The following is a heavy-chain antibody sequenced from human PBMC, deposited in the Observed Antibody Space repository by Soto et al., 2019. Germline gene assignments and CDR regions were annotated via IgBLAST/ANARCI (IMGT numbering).Heavy chain of an antibody. V-gene: IGHV1-2*02. CDR2: INPSNEIT. CDR3: MTGGWGDSHTDY. CDR1: GYTFSAYY. J-gene: IGHJ4*02. Sequence: WASVKVSCKTSGYTFSAYYVHWARRAPGRGFQWLGWINPSNEITTFSEFFQGRITMTRDTSTNTVHMELNRLTSDDTAVYYCMTGGWGDSHTDYCGQGTQVTVSS. D-gene: IGHD1-26*01.